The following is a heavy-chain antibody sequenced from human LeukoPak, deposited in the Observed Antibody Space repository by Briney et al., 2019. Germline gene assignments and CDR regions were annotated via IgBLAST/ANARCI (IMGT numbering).Heavy chain of an antibody. CDR1: GFTFSSYS. D-gene: IGHD5-18*01. J-gene: IGHJ4*02. V-gene: IGHV3-21*01. CDR3: ARGGYSYGYTLYYFDY. CDR2: ISSSSSYI. Sequence: GGSLRLSCAASGFTFSSYSMNWVRQAPGKGLEWVSSISSSSSYIYYVDSVKGRFTISRDNAKNSLYLQMNSLRAEDTAVYYCARGGYSYGYTLYYFDYWGQGTLVTVSS.